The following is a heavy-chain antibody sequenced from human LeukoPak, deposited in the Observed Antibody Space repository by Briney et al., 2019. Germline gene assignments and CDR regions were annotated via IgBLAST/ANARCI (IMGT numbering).Heavy chain of an antibody. D-gene: IGHD6-6*01. Sequence: ASVKVFCKASGYTFTTYGINWVRQAPGQGLEWMGWISAYNGNTNYAQNLQGRVTLTTDTSASTAYMELRSLRSDDTAVYYCARDLIAARPGWFDPWGQGTLVIVSS. V-gene: IGHV1-18*01. CDR2: ISAYNGNT. CDR3: ARDLIAARPGWFDP. J-gene: IGHJ5*02. CDR1: GYTFTTYG.